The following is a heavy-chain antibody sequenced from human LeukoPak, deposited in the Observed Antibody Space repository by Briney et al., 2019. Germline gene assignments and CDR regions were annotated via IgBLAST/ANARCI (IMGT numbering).Heavy chain of an antibody. V-gene: IGHV5-51*01. D-gene: IGHD2-2*01. CDR1: GYSFASYW. J-gene: IGHJ4*02. Sequence: TPGESLKISCKGSGYSFASYWIAWVRQMPGKGLEWMGIIYPGDFDTRYSPSFQGQVTISADKSISTAYLQWSSLKASDTAIYYCARQWGDCSSTSCYSAYWGQGTLVTVSS. CDR3: ARQWGDCSSTSCYSAY. CDR2: IYPGDFDT.